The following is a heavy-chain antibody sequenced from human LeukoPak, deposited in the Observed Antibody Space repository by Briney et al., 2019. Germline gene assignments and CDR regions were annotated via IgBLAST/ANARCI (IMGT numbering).Heavy chain of an antibody. D-gene: IGHD3-16*02. CDR1: GYTFTSYG. V-gene: IGHV1-18*01. J-gene: IGHJ5*02. Sequence: ASVKVSCKASGYTFTSYGISWVRQAPGQGLERMGWISAYNGNTNYAQKLQGRVTMTTDTSTSTAYMELRSLRSDDTAVYYCARLSDYVWGSYRYANWFDPWGQGTLVTVSS. CDR2: ISAYNGNT. CDR3: ARLSDYVWGSYRYANWFDP.